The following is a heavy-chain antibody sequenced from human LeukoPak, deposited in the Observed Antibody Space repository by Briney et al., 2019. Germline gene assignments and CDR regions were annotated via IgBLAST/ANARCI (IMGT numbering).Heavy chain of an antibody. CDR3: ARRGDFWDGRSWFDP. V-gene: IGHV4-4*09. CDR2: IYTSGTT. D-gene: IGHD3-3*01. CDR1: GGSISSFY. J-gene: IGHJ5*02. Sequence: TSETLSLTCNVSGGSISSFYLSWIRQPPGKGLEWIGYIYTSGTTKYNPSLKSRLTMSVDTSNSQFLLKLSSVTAADTAVYYCARRGDFWDGRSWFDPWAQGTLVTVSS.